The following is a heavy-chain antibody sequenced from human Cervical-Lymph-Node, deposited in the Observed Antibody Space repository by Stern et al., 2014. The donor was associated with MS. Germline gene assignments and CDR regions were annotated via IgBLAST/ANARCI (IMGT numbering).Heavy chain of an antibody. CDR2: IYPVASEA. CDR1: GYSFTNYW. V-gene: IGHV5-51*01. Sequence: QLVQSGAEVKKPGEVLKISCKGSGYSFTNYWIGWVRQMPGKGLEWMGIIYPVASEARYSPSFQDQVTISADKSISTAYLQWSSLKASDTAMYYCARGSGRDFFDYWGQGTLVTVSS. D-gene: IGHD3-3*01. CDR3: ARGSGRDFFDY. J-gene: IGHJ4*02.